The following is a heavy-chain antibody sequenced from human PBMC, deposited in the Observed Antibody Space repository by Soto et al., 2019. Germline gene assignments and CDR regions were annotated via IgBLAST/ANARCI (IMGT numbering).Heavy chain of an antibody. D-gene: IGHD3-10*01. CDR3: ARVYQYYYGSGSHPGWFDP. J-gene: IGHJ5*02. V-gene: IGHV4-34*01. Sequence: SATLSRSCAVYGVSFGGYYWSWICQPPGKGLEWIGEINHSGSTDYNPSLKSRVTISVDTSKNQFSLKLSSVTAADTAVYYCARVYQYYYGSGSHPGWFDPWGQG. CDR2: INHSGST. CDR1: GVSFGGYY.